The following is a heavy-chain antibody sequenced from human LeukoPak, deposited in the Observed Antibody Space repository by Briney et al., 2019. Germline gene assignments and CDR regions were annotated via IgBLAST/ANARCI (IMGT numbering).Heavy chain of an antibody. V-gene: IGHV3-21*01. D-gene: IGHD6-19*01. CDR2: ISSSSSYI. J-gene: IGHJ1*01. CDR3: AKYLSAVAGSYGLSYFQH. CDR1: GFTFSSYS. Sequence: PGGSLRLPCAASGFTFSSYSMNWVRQGPGKGLEWVSSISSSSSYIYYADSVKGRFTISRDNAKNSLYLQMNSLRAEDTAVYYCAKYLSAVAGSYGLSYFQHWGQGTLVTVSS.